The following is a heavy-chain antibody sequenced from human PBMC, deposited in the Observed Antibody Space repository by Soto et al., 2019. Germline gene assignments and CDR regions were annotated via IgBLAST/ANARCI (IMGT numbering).Heavy chain of an antibody. CDR3: ARVLRGVVNWFDP. CDR1: GDTFTNFG. CDR2: IATYNSNK. Sequence: ASVKVSCKTSGDTFTNFGLSWVRQAPGQGLEWMGWIATYNSNKNYAQKFQGRLTLTTDTSTSTGYMELKSLEYDDTAVYYCARVLRGVVNWFDPWGQGTLVTAPQ. V-gene: IGHV1-18*01. D-gene: IGHD3-10*01. J-gene: IGHJ5*02.